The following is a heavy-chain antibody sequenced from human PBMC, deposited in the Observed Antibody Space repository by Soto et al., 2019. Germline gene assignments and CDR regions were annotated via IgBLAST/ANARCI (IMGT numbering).Heavy chain of an antibody. V-gene: IGHV3-30*18. CDR1: GFTFSSYG. CDR2: ISYDGSNK. Sequence: PGGSLRLSCAASGFTFSSYGMHWVRQAPGKGLEGVAVISYDGSNKYYADSVKGRFTISRDNSKNTLYLQMNSLRAEDTAVYYCAKDGPVDIVLVPAAIIRQYYYYGMDVWGQGTTVTVSS. D-gene: IGHD2-2*01. CDR3: AKDGPVDIVLVPAAIIRQYYYYGMDV. J-gene: IGHJ6*02.